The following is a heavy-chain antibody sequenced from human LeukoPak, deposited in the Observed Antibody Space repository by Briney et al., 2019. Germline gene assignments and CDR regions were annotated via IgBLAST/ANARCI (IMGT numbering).Heavy chain of an antibody. J-gene: IGHJ3*02. CDR1: GFTFSSYA. CDR3: AKDPYDSSGYYYGDAFDI. Sequence: PGGSLRLSCAASGFTFSSYAVSWVRQAPGKGLELVSAISGSGGSTYYADSVKGRFTISRDNSKNTLYLQMNSLRAEDTAVYYCAKDPYDSSGYYYGDAFDIWGQGTMVTVSS. CDR2: ISGSGGST. D-gene: IGHD3-22*01. V-gene: IGHV3-23*01.